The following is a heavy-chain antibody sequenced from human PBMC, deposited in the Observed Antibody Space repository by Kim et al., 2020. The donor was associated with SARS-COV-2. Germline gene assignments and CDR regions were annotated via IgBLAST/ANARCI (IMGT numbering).Heavy chain of an antibody. CDR2: SRNKPNSYTS. J-gene: IGHJ4*02. D-gene: IGHD3-10*01. CDR3: SRGGRGAIGSHFDY. CDR1: GFTFSDYY. V-gene: IGHV3-72*01. Sequence: GGSLRLSCVASGFTFSDYYMDWVRQAPGKRLKWIGRSRNKPNSYTSLYAASVRGRFTISRDDSKNSLYLQMNTLKAEDTAVYYCSRGGRGAIGSHFDYWGQGTLVTVSS.